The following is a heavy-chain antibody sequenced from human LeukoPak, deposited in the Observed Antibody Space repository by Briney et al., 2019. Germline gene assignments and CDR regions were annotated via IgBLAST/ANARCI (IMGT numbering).Heavy chain of an antibody. CDR1: GFSFSTYS. CDR3: ARVSEFYGSGSFYNEDY. D-gene: IGHD3-10*01. Sequence: GGSLRLSCAASGFSFSTYSMSWVRQAPGKGLEWVSSISSRSDYIYFGDSVKGRFTISRDNAKNSLYLQMNSLRAEDTAAYYCARVSEFYGSGSFYNEDYWGQGTLVTVSS. CDR2: ISSRSDYI. J-gene: IGHJ4*02. V-gene: IGHV3-21*01.